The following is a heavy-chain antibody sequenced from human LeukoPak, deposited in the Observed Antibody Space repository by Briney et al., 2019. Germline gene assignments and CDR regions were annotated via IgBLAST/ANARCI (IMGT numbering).Heavy chain of an antibody. Sequence: ASVKVSCKASGYTFTSYGISWVRQAPGQGLEWMGWISAYNGNTNYAQKFQGRVTMTRDTSISTAYMELSRLRPDDTAVYYCAREDNLGSGSSPNDYWGQGTLVTVSS. CDR1: GYTFTSYG. D-gene: IGHD6-19*01. CDR2: ISAYNGNT. V-gene: IGHV1-18*01. CDR3: AREDNLGSGSSPNDY. J-gene: IGHJ4*02.